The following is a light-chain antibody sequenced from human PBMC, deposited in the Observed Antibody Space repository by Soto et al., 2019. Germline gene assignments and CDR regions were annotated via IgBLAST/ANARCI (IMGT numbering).Light chain of an antibody. CDR1: QAINNN. CDR3: QQYNSYSET. J-gene: IGKJ1*01. CDR2: GAS. V-gene: IGKV3-15*01. Sequence: VLTQAPDTLSVSPGERATLSCRASQAINNNVAWYQLKDGQVPRLLIYGASTRAADVPARFSGGGSGTEFTLTISSLQPDDFATYYCQQYNSYSETFGQGTKVDIK.